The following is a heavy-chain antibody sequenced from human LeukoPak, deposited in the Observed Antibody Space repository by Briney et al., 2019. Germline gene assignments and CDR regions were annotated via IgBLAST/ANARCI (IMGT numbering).Heavy chain of an antibody. Sequence: ASVKVSCKASGYTFTGYYMHWVRQAPGQGLEWMGWINPNSGGTNYAQKFQGRVTMTRDTSISTAYMELSRLRSDDTAVYYCAKNTGHRLVGPTNYFDYWGQGTLVTVSS. CDR2: INPNSGGT. V-gene: IGHV1-2*02. CDR3: AKNTGHRLVGPTNYFDY. CDR1: GYTFTGYY. J-gene: IGHJ4*02. D-gene: IGHD1-26*01.